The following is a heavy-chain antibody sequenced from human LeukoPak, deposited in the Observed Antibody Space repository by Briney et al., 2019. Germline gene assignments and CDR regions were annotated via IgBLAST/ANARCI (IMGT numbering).Heavy chain of an antibody. V-gene: IGHV1-2*02. CDR2: INPNNGGT. D-gene: IGHD2-2*01. Sequence: ASVKVSCKASGYTFTSYYMHWVRQAPGQGLEWMGWINPNNGGTNYAQKFQGRVTMTRDTSISTAYVELSRLRSDDTAVYYCARDFPPYCSSTSCYPGDAFDIWGQGTMVTVSS. CDR3: ARDFPPYCSSTSCYPGDAFDI. J-gene: IGHJ3*02. CDR1: GYTFTSYY.